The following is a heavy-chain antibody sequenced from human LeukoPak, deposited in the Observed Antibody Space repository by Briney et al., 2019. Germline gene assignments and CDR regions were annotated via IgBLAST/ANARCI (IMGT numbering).Heavy chain of an antibody. CDR2: INPSGGGT. V-gene: IGHV1-46*01. J-gene: IGHJ4*02. CDR3: VRETDIAAAANYFDY. CDR1: GYTFSSYY. D-gene: IGHD6-13*01. Sequence: ASVKVSCKASGYTFSSYYVHWVRLAPGQGLEWMGIINPSGGGTTYAQKFQGRVTMTSDASTSTVYMELSSLRSEDTAVYYCVRETDIAAAANYFDYWGQGTLVTVSS.